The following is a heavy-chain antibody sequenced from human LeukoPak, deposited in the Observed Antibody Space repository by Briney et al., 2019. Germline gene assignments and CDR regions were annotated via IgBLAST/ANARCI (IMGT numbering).Heavy chain of an antibody. V-gene: IGHV1-2*02. Sequence: ASVKVSCKASGYTFTNYGIRWVRQAPGQGLEWMGRISPYNDSTNYAQKFQGRVTMTRDTSISTAYMELSRLRSDDTAVYYCARDLDRYDGSGYYHGDYWGEGALVTVSS. J-gene: IGHJ4*02. D-gene: IGHD3-22*01. CDR1: GYTFTNYG. CDR2: ISPYNDST. CDR3: ARDLDRYDGSGYYHGDY.